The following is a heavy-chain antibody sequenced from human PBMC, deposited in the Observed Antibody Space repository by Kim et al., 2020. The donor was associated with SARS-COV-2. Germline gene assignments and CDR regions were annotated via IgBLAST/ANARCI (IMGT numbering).Heavy chain of an antibody. Sequence: ASVKVSCKASGYTFTNYAMNWVRQAPGQGLEWMGWINTNTGNPTYAQGFTGRFVFSMDTSVSTAYLQISSLEADDTAVYYCARVTSGSQTYYFDYWGQEPCSPSPQ. CDR3: ARVTSGSQTYYFDY. J-gene: IGHJ4*01. CDR1: GYTFTNYA. D-gene: IGHD1-26*01. V-gene: IGHV7-4-1*02. CDR2: INTNTGNP.